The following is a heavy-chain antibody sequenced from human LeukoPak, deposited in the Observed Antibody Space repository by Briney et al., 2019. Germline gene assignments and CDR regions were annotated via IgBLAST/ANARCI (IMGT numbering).Heavy chain of an antibody. V-gene: IGHV3-53*04. CDR1: GFTVSSNY. D-gene: IGHD5-18*01. CDR3: ARSRGYSYGLFDY. CDR2: IYSGGST. Sequence: HPGGSPRLSCAASGFTVSSNYMSWVRQAPGKGLEWVSVIYSGGSTYYADSVKGRFTISRHNSKNTLYLQMNSLRAEDTAVYYCARSRGYSYGLFDYWGQGTLVTVSS. J-gene: IGHJ4*02.